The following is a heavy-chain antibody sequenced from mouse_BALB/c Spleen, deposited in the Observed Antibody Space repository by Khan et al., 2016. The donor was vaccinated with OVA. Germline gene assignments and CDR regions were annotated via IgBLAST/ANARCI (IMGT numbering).Heavy chain of an antibody. D-gene: IGHD2-10*01. Sequence: QIQLVQSGPELKKPGETVKISCKASGYTFTNSGMNWVKQAPGKGLKWMGWINTYTGEPTYADDFKGRFAFSLETSASTAYLQINNLKSEDTATDFCARPPYFSYVLGYWGQGTSVTVSS. J-gene: IGHJ4*01. CDR1: GYTFTNSG. CDR2: INTYTGEP. V-gene: IGHV9-3-1*01. CDR3: ARPPYFSYVLGY.